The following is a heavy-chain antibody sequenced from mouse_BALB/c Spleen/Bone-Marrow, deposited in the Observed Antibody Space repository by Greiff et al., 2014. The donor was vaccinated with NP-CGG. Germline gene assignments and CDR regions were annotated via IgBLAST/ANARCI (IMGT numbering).Heavy chain of an antibody. CDR1: GYTFTDYN. CDR2: IYPYNGGT. J-gene: IGHJ3*01. D-gene: IGHD2-3*01. CDR3: ARGAAYGYYLGLAY. Sequence: VQLQQPGPELVKPGASVKISCKASGYTFTDYNMHWVKQSHGKSLEWIGYIYPYNGGTVYKQKFKSKATLTVDNSSSTANMELRGLTSEDSAVYYCARGAAYGYYLGLAYWGQGTLVTVSA. V-gene: IGHV1S29*02.